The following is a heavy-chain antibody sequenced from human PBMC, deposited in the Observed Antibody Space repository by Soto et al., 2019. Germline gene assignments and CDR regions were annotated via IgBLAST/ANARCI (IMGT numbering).Heavy chain of an antibody. D-gene: IGHD2-8*01. J-gene: IGHJ6*04. CDR3: STVCVLMVYAIPPVDV. CDR2: ISGSGGST. Sequence: VGSLRLSCAASGFTFSSYAMSWVRQAPGKGLEWVSAISGSGGSTYYADSVKGRFTISRDNAKNSLYLQMNSLRAEDTAVYYFSTVCVLMVYAIPPVDVWGKGTMVTVSS. V-gene: IGHV3-23*01. CDR1: GFTFSSYA.